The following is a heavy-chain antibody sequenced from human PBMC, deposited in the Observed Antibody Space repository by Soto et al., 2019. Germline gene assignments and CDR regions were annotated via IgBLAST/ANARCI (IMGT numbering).Heavy chain of an antibody. J-gene: IGHJ3*02. CDR1: GFTFSSYS. Sequence: GGSLRLSCAASGFTFSSYSMNWVRQAPGKGLEWVSSISSSSSYIYYADSVKGRFTISRDNAKNSLYLQMNSLRAEDTAVYYCARARNYRGAFDIWGQGTMVTGSS. D-gene: IGHD5-12*01. CDR3: ARARNYRGAFDI. V-gene: IGHV3-21*01. CDR2: ISSSSSYI.